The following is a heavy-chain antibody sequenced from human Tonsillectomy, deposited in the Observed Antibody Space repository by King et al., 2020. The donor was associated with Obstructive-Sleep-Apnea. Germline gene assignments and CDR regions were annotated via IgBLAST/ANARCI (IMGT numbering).Heavy chain of an antibody. D-gene: IGHD2-8*01. V-gene: IGHV1-2*04. CDR1: GYTFTGYY. Sequence: QLVQSGAEVKKPGASVKVSCKASGYTFTGYYMHWVRQAPGQGLEWMGWINPNSGGTNYAQKFQGWVTMTRDTSISTAYMELSRLRSDDTAVYYRARSVYCTNGVCYSYFDYWGQGTLVTVSS. J-gene: IGHJ4*02. CDR2: INPNSGGT. CDR3: ARSVYCTNGVCYSYFDY.